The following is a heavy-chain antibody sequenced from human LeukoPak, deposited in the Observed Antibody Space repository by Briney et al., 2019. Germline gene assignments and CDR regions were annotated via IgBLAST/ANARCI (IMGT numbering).Heavy chain of an antibody. V-gene: IGHV3-49*03. CDR3: SRVTTSGSYGRFDALHI. CDR2: IRSKVYGGTT. D-gene: IGHD6-19*01. Sequence: GGSLRLSCRTSGFTFGDYALSWFRQAPGKGLEWVGFIRSKVYGGTTEYAASVKGRVTISRDDFEGIAYLQMNSLKTEDTAMYYCSRVTTSGSYGRFDALHIWSQGTMVTVSS. CDR1: GFTFGDYA. J-gene: IGHJ3*02.